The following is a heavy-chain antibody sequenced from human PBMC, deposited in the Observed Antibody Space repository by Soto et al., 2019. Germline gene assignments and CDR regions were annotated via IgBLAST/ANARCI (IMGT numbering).Heavy chain of an antibody. J-gene: IGHJ4*02. D-gene: IGHD2-8*01. CDR3: AKDGSHGVLDY. V-gene: IGHV3-30*04. CDR1: GFTFSSHA. Sequence: QVQLVESGGGVVQPGRSLRLSCAASGFTFSSHAMHWVRLAPGKGLEWVAVISKDGGDKYYGDSVKGRFTISRDNSKNMLYVQMNSLRVEDTALYYCAKDGSHGVLDYWGQGALVTVTS. CDR2: ISKDGGDK.